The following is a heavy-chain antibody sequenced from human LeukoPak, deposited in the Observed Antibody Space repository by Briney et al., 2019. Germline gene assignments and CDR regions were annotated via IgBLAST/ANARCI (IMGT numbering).Heavy chain of an antibody. D-gene: IGHD3-22*01. Sequence: PGGSLRLSCAASGFTFSNAWMSWVRQAPGKGLEWVGRIKSKTDGGTTDCAAPVKGRFTISRDDSKNTLYLQMNSLKTEDTAVYYCTTDVLTGYYDSSGYSGIDYWGQGTLVTVSS. J-gene: IGHJ4*02. V-gene: IGHV3-15*01. CDR2: IKSKTDGGTT. CDR3: TTDVLTGYYDSSGYSGIDY. CDR1: GFTFSNAW.